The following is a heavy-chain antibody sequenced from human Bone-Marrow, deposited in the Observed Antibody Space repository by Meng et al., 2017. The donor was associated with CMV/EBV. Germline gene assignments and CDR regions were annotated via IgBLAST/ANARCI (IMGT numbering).Heavy chain of an antibody. D-gene: IGHD2-15*01. J-gene: IGHJ6*02. CDR2: ISGYSGTT. CDR3: ARDRYCSGGSGYSHYYYHYAMDV. Sequence: ASVKVSCKASGYTFTSHGISWVRQAPGQGLEWMGWISGYSGTTNYAQKLQGRVTLTTDTSTSTAYMELRSLRSDDTAVYYCARDRYCSGGSGYSHYYYHYAMDVWGQGTAVTVSS. CDR1: GYTFTSHG. V-gene: IGHV1-18*01.